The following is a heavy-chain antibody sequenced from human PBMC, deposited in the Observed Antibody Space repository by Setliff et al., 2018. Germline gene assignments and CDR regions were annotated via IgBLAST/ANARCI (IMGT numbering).Heavy chain of an antibody. J-gene: IGHJ4*02. CDR3: ARQGCSRTSCHSIDY. D-gene: IGHD2-2*01. CDR2: VFSGDSDT. CDR1: GYRFTTYW. Sequence: GESLKISCKGAGYRFTTYWIGWVRQMPGKGLEWMGIVFSGDSDTRYSPSFQGQVTMSADKSINTAYLQWSSMKASDTAMYYFARQGCSRTSCHSIDYWGQGTLVTVSS. V-gene: IGHV5-51*01.